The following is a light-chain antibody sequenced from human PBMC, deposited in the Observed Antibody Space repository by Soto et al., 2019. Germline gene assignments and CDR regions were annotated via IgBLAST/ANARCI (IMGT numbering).Light chain of an antibody. V-gene: IGKV3-20*01. CDR1: QSAGNF. Sequence: EIVMTQSPATLSVSLGETASLSCRASQSAGNFLAWYQQKPGQAPRLLIYGASSRATGIPDRFSGSGSGTDFTLTISRLEPEDFAVYYCQQYGSSPSITFGQGTRLEIK. J-gene: IGKJ5*01. CDR2: GAS. CDR3: QQYGSSPSIT.